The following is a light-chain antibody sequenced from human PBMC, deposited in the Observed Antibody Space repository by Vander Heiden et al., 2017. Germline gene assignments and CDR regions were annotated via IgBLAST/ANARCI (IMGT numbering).Light chain of an antibody. CDR2: GAG. Sequence: EIVLTQSPGTLSLSPGERATLSCRASQTISRAYIAWYQQKPGQAPRLLIYGAGSRATGIPDRFSGSGSGTDFTLTISRLEPEDFAVYYCQQYGTSPPWTFGQGTKVEIK. V-gene: IGKV3-20*01. CDR3: QQYGTSPPWT. J-gene: IGKJ1*01. CDR1: QTISRAY.